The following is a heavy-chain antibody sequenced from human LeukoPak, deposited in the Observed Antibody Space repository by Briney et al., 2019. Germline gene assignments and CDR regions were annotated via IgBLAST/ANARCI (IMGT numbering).Heavy chain of an antibody. CDR1: GFTFSSYG. V-gene: IGHV3-20*04. CDR2: ISWNGRNT. D-gene: IGHD3-22*01. J-gene: IGHJ4*02. Sequence: GGSLRLSCAASGFTFSSYGMHWVRQAPGKGLEWVSGISWNGRNTAYAESLKGRFTISRDNAKNSLYLQMNSLRAEDTAFYYCARVQQYDKFDYWGQGTLVTVSS. CDR3: ARVQQYDKFDY.